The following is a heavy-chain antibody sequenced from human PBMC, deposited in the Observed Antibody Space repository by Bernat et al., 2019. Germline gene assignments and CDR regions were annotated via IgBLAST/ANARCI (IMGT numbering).Heavy chain of an antibody. CDR1: GYTFTGYY. V-gene: IGHV1-2*04. J-gene: IGHJ3*02. CDR2: INPNSGGT. Sequence: QVQLVQSGAEVKKPGASVKVSCKASGYTFTGYYMHWVRQAPGQGLEWMGWINPNSGGTNYAQKFQGWGTMTRDTSISTAYMERSRLRSDDTAVYYCASSYLLPCAGCDAFDIWGQGTMVTVSS. CDR3: ASSYLLPCAGCDAFDI. D-gene: IGHD2-8*02.